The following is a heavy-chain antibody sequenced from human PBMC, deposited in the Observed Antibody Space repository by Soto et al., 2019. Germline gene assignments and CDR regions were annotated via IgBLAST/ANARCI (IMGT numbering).Heavy chain of an antibody. CDR2: IYWDDDK. J-gene: IGHJ5*02. D-gene: IGHD3-3*01. CDR1: GFSLSTSGVG. CDR3: AHKRGYYDFWSGYAP. Sequence: QITLKESGPTLVKPTQPLTLTCTFSGFSLSTSGVGVGWIRQPTGKALEWLALIYWDDDKRYSPSLKSRLTITKDTSKNQVVLTMTNMDPVDTATYYCAHKRGYYDFWSGYAPWGQGTLVTVSS. V-gene: IGHV2-5*02.